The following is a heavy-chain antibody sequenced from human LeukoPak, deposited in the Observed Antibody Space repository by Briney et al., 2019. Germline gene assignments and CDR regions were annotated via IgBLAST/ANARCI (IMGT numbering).Heavy chain of an antibody. Sequence: GGSLRPSCAASGFTFSSYWMAWVRQAPGKGREWVANIRRDGTEEHYVDSVKGRFTVSRDNAKNSLYLQMNSLRAEDTAVYYCVRDLNTPYYYDSSGYYYPPDYWGQGTLVTVSS. CDR1: GFTFSSYW. CDR3: VRDLNTPYYYDSSGYYYPPDY. V-gene: IGHV3-7*01. J-gene: IGHJ4*02. CDR2: IRRDGTEE. D-gene: IGHD3-22*01.